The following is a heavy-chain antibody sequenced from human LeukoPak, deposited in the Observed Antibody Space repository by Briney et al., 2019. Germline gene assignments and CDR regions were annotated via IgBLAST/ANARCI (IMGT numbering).Heavy chain of an antibody. V-gene: IGHV4-59*01. CDR2: IYYSGST. CDR3: ARRVVRGGFDY. Sequence: SETLSLTCTVSGGSISSYYWSWVRQPPGKGLEWIGYIYYSGSTNYNPSLKSRVTISVDTSKNQFSLKLSSVTAADTAVYYCARRVVRGGFDYWGQGTLVTVDS. D-gene: IGHD3-10*01. J-gene: IGHJ4*02. CDR1: GGSISSYY.